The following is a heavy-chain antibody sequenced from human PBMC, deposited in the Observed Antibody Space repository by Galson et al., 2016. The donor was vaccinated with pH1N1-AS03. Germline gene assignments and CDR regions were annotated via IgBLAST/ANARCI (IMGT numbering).Heavy chain of an antibody. D-gene: IGHD3-3*01. V-gene: IGHV4-38-2*01. J-gene: IGHJ4*02. CDR1: GYSISSGYY. CDR2: IYHSGST. CDR3: ARVGKYFDFWSGYSDFDY. Sequence: ETLSLTCAVSGYSISSGYYWGWIRQPPGKGLEWIGSIYHSGSTYYNPSLMSRVTISVDTSENRFSLKVTSVTAADTAVYYCARVGKYFDFWSGYSDFDYWGQGTLVTVSS.